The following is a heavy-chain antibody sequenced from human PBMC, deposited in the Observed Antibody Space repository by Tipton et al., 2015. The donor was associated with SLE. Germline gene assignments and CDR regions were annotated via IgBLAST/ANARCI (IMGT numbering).Heavy chain of an antibody. D-gene: IGHD6-19*01. J-gene: IGHJ2*01. V-gene: IGHV4-38-2*01. CDR3: ARRLPVAGQYWYFDL. CDR2: IHHSGGT. Sequence: TLSLTCAVSGYSIGSGYYWGWIRQPPGKGLEWIGSIHHSGGTQYKPSLESRVTISVDASKNQFSLKLNSVTAADTAVYYCARRLPVAGQYWYFDLWGRGTLVTVSS. CDR1: GYSIGSGYY.